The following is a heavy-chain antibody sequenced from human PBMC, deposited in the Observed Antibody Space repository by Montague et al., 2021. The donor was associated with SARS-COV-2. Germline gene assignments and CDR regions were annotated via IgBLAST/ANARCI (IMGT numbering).Heavy chain of an antibody. CDR1: GGSISSGNW. V-gene: IGHV4/OR15-8*02. CDR3: ARDLVAAVPDRFDS. D-gene: IGHD6-13*01. J-gene: IGHJ4*02. Sequence: SETLSLTCAVSGGSISSGNWWSWVRQPPGRGLEWIGEIFHSGAASYNPSLQSRLTISMDKSKNEFSLKLNSVTAADTAMYYCARDLVAAVPDRFDSWGQGVLVTVSS. CDR2: IFHSGAA.